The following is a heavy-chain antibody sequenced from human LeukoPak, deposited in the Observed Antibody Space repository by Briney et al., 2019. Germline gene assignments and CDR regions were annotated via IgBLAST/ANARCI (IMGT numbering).Heavy chain of an antibody. D-gene: IGHD2-2*02. CDR2: INPNSGGT. Sequence: ASVKASCKASGYTFTGYYMHWVRQAPGQGLEWMGWINPNSGGTNYAQKFQGRVTMTRDTSISTAYMELSRLRSDDTAVYYCARDECSSTSCYIDYWGQGTLVTVSS. V-gene: IGHV1-2*02. J-gene: IGHJ4*02. CDR1: GYTFTGYY. CDR3: ARDECSSTSCYIDY.